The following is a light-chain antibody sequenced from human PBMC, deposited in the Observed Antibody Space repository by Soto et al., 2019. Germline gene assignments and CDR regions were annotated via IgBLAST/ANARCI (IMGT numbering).Light chain of an antibody. CDR3: SSYTRSSPLV. CDR2: EVS. CDR1: SSDVGGYNY. V-gene: IGLV2-14*01. J-gene: IGLJ1*01. Sequence: QSALTQPASVSGSPGQSITISCTGTSSDVGGYNYVSWYQQHPGKAPKLMIYEVSNRPSGVSNRFSGSKSGNTASLTISGLQGEDGADYYCSSYTRSSPLVFGTGTKLTFL.